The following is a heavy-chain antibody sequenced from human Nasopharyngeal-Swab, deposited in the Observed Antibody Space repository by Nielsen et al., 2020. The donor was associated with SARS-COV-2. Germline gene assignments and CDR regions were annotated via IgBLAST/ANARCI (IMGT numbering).Heavy chain of an antibody. J-gene: IGHJ4*02. CDR1: GYSFTSYW. CDR3: ARPHLNGDYSNFDY. D-gene: IGHD4-17*01. CDR2: IYPGDSDT. Sequence: GGSLRLSCKGSGYSFTSYWIGWVRQMPGKGLEWMGIIYPGDSDTRYSPSLQGQVTISADKSISTAYLQWSSLKASDTAMYYCARPHLNGDYSNFDYWGQGTLVTVSS. V-gene: IGHV5-51*01.